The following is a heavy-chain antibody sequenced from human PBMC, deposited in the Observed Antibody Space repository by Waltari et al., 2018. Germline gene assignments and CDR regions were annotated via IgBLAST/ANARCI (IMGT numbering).Heavy chain of an antibody. CDR2: IGTAGDT. CDR1: GFTFSSYD. CDR3: ARDRGLYGMDV. V-gene: IGHV3-13*01. Sequence: EVQLVESGGGLVQPGGSLRLSCAASGFTFSSYDMHWVRQATGKGLDWVSAIGTAGDTYYPGSVKGRFTISRENAKNSLYLQMNSLRAGDTAVYYCARDRGLYGMDVWDQGTTVTVSS. J-gene: IGHJ6*02.